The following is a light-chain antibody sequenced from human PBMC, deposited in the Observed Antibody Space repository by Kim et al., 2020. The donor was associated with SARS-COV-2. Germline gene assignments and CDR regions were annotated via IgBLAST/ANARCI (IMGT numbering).Light chain of an antibody. J-gene: IGKJ2*01. CDR3: QQDNNYPYT. CDR2: AAS. Sequence: SASLGVRGTITCRANQGISSRLAWYQQKPAQAPKSLIYAASSLQSGVQSRFSGSGSGTDFTLPISSLQPEDFATYYCQQDNNYPYTFGQGTKLEI. V-gene: IGKV1D-16*01. CDR1: QGISSR.